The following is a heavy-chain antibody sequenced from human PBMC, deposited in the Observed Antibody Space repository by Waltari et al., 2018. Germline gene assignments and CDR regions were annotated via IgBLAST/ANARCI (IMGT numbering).Heavy chain of an antibody. D-gene: IGHD3-10*01. CDR1: GYTFTGYY. J-gene: IGHJ5*02. Sequence: QVQLVQSGAEVKKPGASVKVSCKASGYTFTGYYMHWVRQAPGQGLEWMGWINPNSGGTNYAKKFQGRVTMTRDTSISTAYMELSRLRSDDTAVYYCARGLWFGEMGFDPWGQGTLVTVSS. V-gene: IGHV1-2*02. CDR3: ARGLWFGEMGFDP. CDR2: INPNSGGT.